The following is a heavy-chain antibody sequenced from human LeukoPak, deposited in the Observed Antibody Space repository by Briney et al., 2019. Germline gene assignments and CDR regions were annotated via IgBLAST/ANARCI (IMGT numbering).Heavy chain of an antibody. J-gene: IGHJ3*02. Sequence: PGGSLRLSCAASGFTFSSYSMNWVRQAPGKGLEWVSSISSSSSYIYYADSVKGRFTISRDNSKNMVYLQMNSLRGDDTAVYYCAGVLRGAFDIWGQGKMVAVSS. V-gene: IGHV3-21*04. CDR3: AGVLRGAFDI. CDR2: ISSSSSYI. CDR1: GFTFSSYS.